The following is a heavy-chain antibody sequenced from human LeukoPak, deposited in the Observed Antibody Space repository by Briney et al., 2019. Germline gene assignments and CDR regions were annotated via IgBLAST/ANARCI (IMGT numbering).Heavy chain of an antibody. CDR3: ARLSETPAYYYSSGYYHSAY. CDR1: GYTFTGYD. V-gene: IGHV1-8*01. D-gene: IGHD3-22*01. CDR2: MNPDTGNT. Sequence: ASVKVSCKASGYTFTGYDINWVRQAAGQGLEWMGWMNPDTGNTGYAQKFQGRVTMTRGTSKGTAYMELNSLRSEDTAVYYCARLSETPAYYYSSGYYHSAYWGQGTLVTVSS. J-gene: IGHJ4*02.